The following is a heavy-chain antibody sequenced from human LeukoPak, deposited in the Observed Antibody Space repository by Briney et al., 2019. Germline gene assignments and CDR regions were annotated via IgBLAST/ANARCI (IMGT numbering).Heavy chain of an antibody. Sequence: GESLKISCKGSGYSFTSYWIGWVRQMPGKGLEWMGIIYPGDSDTRYSPSFQGQVTISADKSISTAYLQWSSLKASDTAMYYRASRSSGSFDAFDIWGQGTMVTVSS. CDR2: IYPGDSDT. D-gene: IGHD6-19*01. J-gene: IGHJ3*02. CDR3: ASRSSGSFDAFDI. CDR1: GYSFTSYW. V-gene: IGHV5-51*01.